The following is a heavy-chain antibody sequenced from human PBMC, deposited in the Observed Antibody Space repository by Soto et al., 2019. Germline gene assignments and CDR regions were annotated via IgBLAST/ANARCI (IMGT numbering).Heavy chain of an antibody. D-gene: IGHD3-3*01. J-gene: IGHJ6*02. CDR3: ARGNNDFWSGYHPGYGMDV. V-gene: IGHV4-34*01. CDR1: GGSFNGYY. CDR2: INHRGST. Sequence: SETLSLTCAVYGGSFNGYYWSWSRQPPGKGQEWSGEINHRGSTNYNPSLNSQDTIPVDTSKNQISLKLSSVTAADTAVYYCARGNNDFWSGYHPGYGMDVWGQGTMVPVSS.